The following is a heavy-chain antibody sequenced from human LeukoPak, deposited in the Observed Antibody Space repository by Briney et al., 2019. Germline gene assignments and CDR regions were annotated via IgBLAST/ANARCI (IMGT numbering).Heavy chain of an antibody. D-gene: IGHD2-15*01. Sequence: GGSLRLSCAASGFTFSSYGMHWVRQAPGKGLEWVAVIWYDGSNKCYADSVKGRFTISRDNSKNTLYLQMNSLRAEDTAVYYCARTSVEVVAATPIYYFDYWGQGTLVTVSS. CDR3: ARTSVEVVAATPIYYFDY. CDR1: GFTFSSYG. CDR2: IWYDGSNK. J-gene: IGHJ4*02. V-gene: IGHV3-33*01.